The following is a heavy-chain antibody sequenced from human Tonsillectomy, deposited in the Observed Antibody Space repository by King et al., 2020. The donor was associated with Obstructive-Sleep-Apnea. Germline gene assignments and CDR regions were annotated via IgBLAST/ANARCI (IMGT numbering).Heavy chain of an antibody. D-gene: IGHD4-17*01. J-gene: IGHJ4*02. Sequence: LQLQESGPGLVKPSQTLSLTCAVSGGSISSGGYSWSWIRQPPGKGLEWIGYIYYSGSTYYNPSLKSRVTISVDTSKNQFSLKLSSVTAADTAVYYCAINHMTTVTTGEYWGQGTLVTVSS. CDR1: GGSISSGGYS. CDR2: IYYSGST. CDR3: AINHMTTVTTGEY. V-gene: IGHV4-30-4*07.